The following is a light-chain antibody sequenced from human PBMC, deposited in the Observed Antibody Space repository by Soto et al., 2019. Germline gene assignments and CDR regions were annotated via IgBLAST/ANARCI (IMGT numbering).Light chain of an antibody. CDR2: AAS. CDR3: QQSYSTLSIT. Sequence: DIQMTQSPSSLSASVGDRVTITCRASESISRHLNWYQQKPGKAPKLLIYAASSLQNGVPSRFSGTGSGTDFTLTISNLQPEDFATYYCQQSYSTLSITFGQGTRLEIK. CDR1: ESISRH. J-gene: IGKJ5*01. V-gene: IGKV1-39*01.